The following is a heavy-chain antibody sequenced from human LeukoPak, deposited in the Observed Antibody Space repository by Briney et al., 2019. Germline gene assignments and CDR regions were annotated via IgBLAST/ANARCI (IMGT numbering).Heavy chain of an antibody. D-gene: IGHD3-10*01. CDR3: ARYYYGSGSYYYFDS. Sequence: SETLSLTCTVSGGSISSTSYYWGWIRQPPGKGLEWIGNIYYSGSTYYNPSLKSRVTISVDTSKNQFSLKLSSVTAADTAVYYCARYYYGSGSYYYFDSWGQGTLVTVSS. V-gene: IGHV4-39*01. J-gene: IGHJ4*02. CDR2: IYYSGST. CDR1: GGSISSTSYY.